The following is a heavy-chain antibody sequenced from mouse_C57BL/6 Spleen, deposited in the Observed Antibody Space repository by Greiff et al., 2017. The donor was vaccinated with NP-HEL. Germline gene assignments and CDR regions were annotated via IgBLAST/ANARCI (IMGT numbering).Heavy chain of an antibody. CDR1: GYSFTDYN. Sequence: EVKLVESGPELVKPGASVKISCKASGYSFTDYNMNWVKQSNGKRLEWIGVINPNYGTTSYNQKFKGKATLTVDQSSSTAYMQLNSLTSEDSAVYYCASQDGYYDYDKIAYWGQGTLVTVSA. CDR3: ASQDGYYDYDKIAY. J-gene: IGHJ3*01. D-gene: IGHD2-4*01. CDR2: INPNYGTT. V-gene: IGHV1-39*01.